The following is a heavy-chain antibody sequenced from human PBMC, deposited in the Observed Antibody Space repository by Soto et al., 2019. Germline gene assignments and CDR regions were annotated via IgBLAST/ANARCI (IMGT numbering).Heavy chain of an antibody. D-gene: IGHD1-1*01. CDR3: ERGLERRSLSMDDFDI. V-gene: IGHV4-31*03. J-gene: IGHJ3*02. Sequence: TLXLSCTVTIGSISSGGYYCRWIRQHPGKGLEWIGYIYYSGSTYYNPSLKSRVTISVDTSKNQFSLKLSSVTAADTAVYYCERGLERRSLSMDDFDIWGQGTMVTVS. CDR2: IYYSGST. CDR1: IGSISSGGYY.